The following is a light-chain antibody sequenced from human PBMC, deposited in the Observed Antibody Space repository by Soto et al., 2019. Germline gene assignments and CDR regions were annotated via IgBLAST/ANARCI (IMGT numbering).Light chain of an antibody. CDR3: QQYDNWPPIT. CDR2: GAT. V-gene: IGKV3-15*01. CDR1: QSVSSN. Sequence: EIVMTQSPATLSVSPGERVTVSCRASQSVSSNLAWYQQKPGQAPRLLIHGATTRATGIPARFSGSGSGTEFTLTISSLQSEDFAVYYCQQYDNWPPITFGQGTRLEIK. J-gene: IGKJ5*01.